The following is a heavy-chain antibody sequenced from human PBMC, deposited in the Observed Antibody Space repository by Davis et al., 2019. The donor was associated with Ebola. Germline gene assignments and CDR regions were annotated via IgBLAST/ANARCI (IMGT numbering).Heavy chain of an antibody. Sequence: ASVKVSCKASGYTFTGYYMHWVRQAPGQGLEWMGWINPNSGGTNYAQKFQGWVTMTRDTSISTAYMELSRPRSDDTAVYYCARDGMAAAGYYGMDVWGQGTTVTVSS. J-gene: IGHJ6*02. CDR2: INPNSGGT. V-gene: IGHV1-2*04. CDR1: GYTFTGYY. D-gene: IGHD6-13*01. CDR3: ARDGMAAAGYYGMDV.